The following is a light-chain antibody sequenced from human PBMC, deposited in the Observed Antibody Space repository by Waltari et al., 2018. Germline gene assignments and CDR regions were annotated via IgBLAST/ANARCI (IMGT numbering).Light chain of an antibody. J-gene: IGLJ2*01. V-gene: IGLV2-8*01. CDR1: SSDDVRYDQ. CDR3: ASYAYTHVV. CDR2: EVN. Sequence: QSVLTQPPSASGSPGHSVALSCTPPSSDDVRYDQVSWYPQQPGKAPKLILYEVNKRPSGVPDRFSGSKSGDTASLTVSGLQAEDEADYYCASYAYTHVVFGGGTRLTVL.